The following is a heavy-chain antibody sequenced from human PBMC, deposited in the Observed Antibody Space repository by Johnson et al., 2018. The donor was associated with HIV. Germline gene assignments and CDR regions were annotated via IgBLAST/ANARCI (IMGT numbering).Heavy chain of an antibody. J-gene: IGHJ3*02. D-gene: IGHD3-22*01. CDR2: INWNGGST. CDR1: GFIFDDCG. V-gene: IGHV3-20*04. CDR3: ARDWVQSPDYYDPVFFDI. Sequence: VQLVESGGGLVQPGRSLRLSCAASGFIFDDCGMSWVRQVPGKGLEWVSGINWNGGSTGYADSVTGRFTISRDNAKNFLYLQMNSLRAEDTALYYWARDWVQSPDYYDPVFFDIWGQGTMVTVSS.